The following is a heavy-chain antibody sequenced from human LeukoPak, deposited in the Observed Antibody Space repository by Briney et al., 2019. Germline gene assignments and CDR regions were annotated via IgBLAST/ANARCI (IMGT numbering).Heavy chain of an antibody. CDR3: ANYGSGRYYFDY. D-gene: IGHD3-10*01. CDR1: GYTLTELS. J-gene: IGHJ4*02. V-gene: IGHV1-24*01. CDR2: FDPEDGET. Sequence: ASVKVSCKVSGYTLTELSMHWVRQAPGKGLEWMGGFDPEDGETTYAQKFQGRVTMTEDTSTDTAYMELSSLRSEDTAVYYCANYGSGRYYFDYWGQGTLVTVSS.